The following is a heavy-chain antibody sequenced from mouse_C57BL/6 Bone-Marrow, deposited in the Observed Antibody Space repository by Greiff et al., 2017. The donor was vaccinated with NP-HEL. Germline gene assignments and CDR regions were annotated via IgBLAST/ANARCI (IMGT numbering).Heavy chain of an antibody. Sequence: VQLQQSGTVLARPGASVKMSCKTSGYTFTSYWMHWVKQRPGQGLEWIGAIYPGNSDTSYNQKFKGKAKLTAVTSASTAYMELSSLTNEDSAVYYCTGSSYGSSSWFAYWGQGTLVTVSA. J-gene: IGHJ3*01. CDR3: TGSSYGSSSWFAY. D-gene: IGHD1-1*01. V-gene: IGHV1-5*01. CDR2: IYPGNSDT. CDR1: GYTFTSYW.